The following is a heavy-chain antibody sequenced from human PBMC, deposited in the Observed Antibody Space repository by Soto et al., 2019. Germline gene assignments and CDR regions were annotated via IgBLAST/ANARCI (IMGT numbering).Heavy chain of an antibody. CDR2: ISYDGSNK. V-gene: IGHV3-30-3*01. J-gene: IGHJ6*02. CDR1: GFTFSSYA. D-gene: IGHD4-17*01. Sequence: QVQLVESGGGVVQPGRSLRLSCAASGFTFSSYAMHWVRQAPGKGLEWVAVISYDGSNKYYADSVKGRFTISRDNSKNTLNLQMNSLRAEDTSVYYCARDIPSYGVYPHDYYYYGMDVWGQGTTVTFSS. CDR3: ARDIPSYGVYPHDYYYYGMDV.